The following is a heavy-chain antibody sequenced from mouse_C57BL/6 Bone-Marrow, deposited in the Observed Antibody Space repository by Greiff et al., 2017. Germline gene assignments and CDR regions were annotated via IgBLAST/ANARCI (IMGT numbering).Heavy chain of an antibody. CDR1: GYTFTSYW. CDR3: AVYYYGSSYGDY. Sequence: QVQLQQPGAELVKPGASVKLSCKASGYTFTSYWMQWVKQRPGPGLEWIGEIDPSDSYTNYNQKFKGQATLTVDTSSSTAYMQLSSLTSEDSAVYYCAVYYYGSSYGDYWGQGTTLTVSS. D-gene: IGHD1-1*01. V-gene: IGHV1-50*01. J-gene: IGHJ2*01. CDR2: IDPSDSYT.